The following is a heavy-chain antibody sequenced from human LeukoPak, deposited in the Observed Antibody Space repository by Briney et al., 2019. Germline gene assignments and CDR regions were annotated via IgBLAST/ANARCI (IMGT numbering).Heavy chain of an antibody. CDR3: ARDDSSGYYSGP. V-gene: IGHV1-2*06. CDR1: GYTFTDYY. Sequence: GASVKVSCKASGYTFTDYYIHWVRQAPGQGLEWMGRINPNSGGTNCAQKFQGRVTMTRDTSISTAYMELSRLRSDDTAVYYCARDDSSGYYSGPWGQGTLVTVSS. D-gene: IGHD3-22*01. J-gene: IGHJ5*02. CDR2: INPNSGGT.